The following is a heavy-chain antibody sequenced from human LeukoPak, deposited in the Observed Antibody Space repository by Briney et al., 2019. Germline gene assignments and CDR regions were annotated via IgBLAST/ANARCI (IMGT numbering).Heavy chain of an antibody. CDR1: GYTFTGYY. CDR3: AMILVAAAWAFDY. Sequence: ASVKVSCKASGYTFTGYYMHWVRQAPGQGLEWIGWINPNSGGTNYAQKFQGRVTMTRDTSISTAYMELSRLRSDDTAVYYCAMILVAAAWAFDYWGQGTLVTVSS. J-gene: IGHJ4*02. CDR2: INPNSGGT. V-gene: IGHV1-2*02. D-gene: IGHD6-13*01.